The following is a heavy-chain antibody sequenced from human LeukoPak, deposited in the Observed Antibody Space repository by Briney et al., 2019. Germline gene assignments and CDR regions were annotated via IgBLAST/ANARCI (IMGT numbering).Heavy chain of an antibody. CDR3: TRDSGSYSTSYRFDS. J-gene: IGHJ4*02. CDR2: TYYKSKWYN. D-gene: IGHD6-6*01. V-gene: IGHV6-1*01. CDR1: GDSVST. Sequence: SQTLSLTCAISGDSVSTWNWIRQSPSRGLEWLGRTYYKSKWYNDYAASVKSRITINPDTSENQFSLQLNSVTPEDTAVYYCTRDSGSYSTSYRFDSWGQGTLVTVSS.